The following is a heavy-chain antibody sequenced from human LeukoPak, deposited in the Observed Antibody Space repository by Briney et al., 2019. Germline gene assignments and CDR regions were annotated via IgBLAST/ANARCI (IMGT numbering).Heavy chain of an antibody. J-gene: IGHJ4*02. V-gene: IGHV4-61*01. Sequence: SSETLSLTCTVSGGSVSSGSYYWSWIRHPPGKGLEWIGYIYYSGSTEYNPSLKSRVTISVDTSKNQFSLKLSSVTAADTAVYYCARVRYSSGWYEDYWGQGTLVTVSS. CDR1: GGSVSSGSYY. D-gene: IGHD6-19*01. CDR2: IYYSGST. CDR3: ARVRYSSGWYEDY.